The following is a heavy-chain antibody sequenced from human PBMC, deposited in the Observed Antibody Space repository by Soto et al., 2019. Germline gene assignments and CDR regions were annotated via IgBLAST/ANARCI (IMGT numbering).Heavy chain of an antibody. CDR2: ISAYNGHT. D-gene: IGHD2-2*01. CDR1: GYTFTNYG. CDR3: ARGGMGGMDV. J-gene: IGHJ6*02. Sequence: QVQLVQSGAEVKKPGASVKVSCKASGYTFTNYGVTWVRQAPGQGLQWMGWISAYNGHTNYAQNLQGRVTMTTDTPTSTASRELRSLRSDDTAVYCCARGGMGGMDVWGPGTTVTVSS. V-gene: IGHV1-18*01.